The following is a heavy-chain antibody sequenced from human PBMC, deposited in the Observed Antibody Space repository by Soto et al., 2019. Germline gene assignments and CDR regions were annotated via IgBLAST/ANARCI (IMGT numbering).Heavy chain of an antibody. CDR2: IIPIFGTA. CDR1: GGTFSSYA. J-gene: IGHJ5*02. V-gene: IGHV1-69*13. D-gene: IGHD3-3*01. CDR3: ARVGDYDFWSGYLNWFDP. Sequence: GASVKVSCKASGGTFSSYAISWVRQAPGQGLEWMGGIIPIFGTANYAQKFQGRVTITADESTSTAYMELSSLRSEDTAVYYCARVGDYDFWSGYLNWFDPWSQGTLVTVSS.